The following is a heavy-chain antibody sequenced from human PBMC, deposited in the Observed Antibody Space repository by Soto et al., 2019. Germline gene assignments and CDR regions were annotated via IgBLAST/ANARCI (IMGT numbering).Heavy chain of an antibody. Sequence: XGSLRLSCAASGFTFSGYAMSWVRQAPGKGLEWVSAISGSGGSTYYADSVKGRFTISRDNSKNTLYLQMNSLRAEDTAVYYCAKDPYYYYGMDAWGQGTTVTVSS. J-gene: IGHJ6*02. CDR2: ISGSGGST. CDR1: GFTFSGYA. V-gene: IGHV3-23*01. CDR3: AKDPYYYYGMDA.